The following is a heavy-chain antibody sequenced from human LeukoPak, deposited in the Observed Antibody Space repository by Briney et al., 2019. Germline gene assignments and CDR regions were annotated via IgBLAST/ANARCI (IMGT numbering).Heavy chain of an antibody. J-gene: IGHJ6*04. D-gene: IGHD3-16*01. V-gene: IGHV4-59*01. CDR3: AGSPWVYYYYGMDV. Sequence: SETLTLTCTVSGGSISSYYWSWIRQPPGKGMEGIGYIYYSGSTNYNPSPKRRVPISVDTSQNQFSLKLCSVTAGDWAVEYCAGSPWVYYYYGMDVWGKGTTVTVSS. CDR1: GGSISSYY. CDR2: IYYSGST.